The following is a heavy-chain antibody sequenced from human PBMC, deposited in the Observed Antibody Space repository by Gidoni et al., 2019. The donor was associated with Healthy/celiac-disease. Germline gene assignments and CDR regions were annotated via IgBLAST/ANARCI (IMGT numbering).Heavy chain of an antibody. V-gene: IGHV4-61*01. CDR1: GGSVSSGSSS. CDR3: ARTMVRGVIITAPDYFDY. CDR2: ISYSGST. D-gene: IGHD3-10*01. J-gene: IGHJ4*02. Sequence: QVQLQESGPGLVKPSETLSLPCTVSGGSVSSGSSSWSWIRQPPGKGLEWIGYISYSGSTNYNPSLKSRVTISVDTAKNQFSLKLSSVTAADTAVYYCARTMVRGVIITAPDYFDYWGQGTLVTVSS.